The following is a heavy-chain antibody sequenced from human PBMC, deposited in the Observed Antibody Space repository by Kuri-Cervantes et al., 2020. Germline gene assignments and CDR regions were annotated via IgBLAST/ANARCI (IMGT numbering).Heavy chain of an antibody. V-gene: IGHV3-33*01. J-gene: IGHJ4*02. CDR1: GFTFSSYG. Sequence: SLKISCAASGFTFSSYGMHWVRQAPGKGLEWVAVIWYDGSNKYYADSVKGRFTISRDNSKNTLYLQMNSLRAEDTAVYYCARDQARYSAAGTNGFDYWGQGTLVTVSS. CDR3: ARDQARYSAAGTNGFDY. D-gene: IGHD6-13*01. CDR2: IWYDGSNK.